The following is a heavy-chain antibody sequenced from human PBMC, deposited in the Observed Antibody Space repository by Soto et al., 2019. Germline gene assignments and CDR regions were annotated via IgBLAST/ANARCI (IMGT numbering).Heavy chain of an antibody. J-gene: IGHJ4*02. CDR3: AKDLARPFDY. CDR2: ISGGGSTA. CDR1: GFNFAKYA. Sequence: GGSLRLSCAAYGFNFAKYAMNWVRQAPGQGLEWVSAISGGGSTAYYADSVKGRFTISRDNSRNTVHLQIDSLRVEDTAIYYCAKDLARPFDYWGQGTLVTVSS. V-gene: IGHV3-23*01. D-gene: IGHD3-16*01.